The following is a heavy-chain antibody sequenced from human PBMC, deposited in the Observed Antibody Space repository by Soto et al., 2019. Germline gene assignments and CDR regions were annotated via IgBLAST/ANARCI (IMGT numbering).Heavy chain of an antibody. CDR3: AKATTNGGWFNPFDS. D-gene: IGHD6-19*01. CDR1: GPTFIAYY. J-gene: IGHJ4*02. CDR2: IDPKSGGT. Sequence: QLVQSGAEVKKPGASVRVSCKTSGPTFIAYYIHWVRQAPGQGLEWMGWIDPKSGGTTYEQKFLGRVTMTRDTSINTAYMDLNRLTSDDTAVYYCAKATTNGGWFNPFDSWGQGALVTVSS. V-gene: IGHV1-2*02.